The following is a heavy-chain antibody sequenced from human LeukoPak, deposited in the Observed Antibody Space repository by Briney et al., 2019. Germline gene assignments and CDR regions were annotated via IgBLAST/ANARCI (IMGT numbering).Heavy chain of an antibody. D-gene: IGHD5-18*01. Sequence: GGSLRLSCAASGFTFSNAWMSWVRQAPGKGLEWVGRTKSKTDGGTTDYAAPVKGRFTISRDDSKNTLYLQMNSLKTEDTAVYYCTTETWIQLWLHSYWGQGTLVTVSS. CDR2: TKSKTDGGTT. J-gene: IGHJ4*02. CDR3: TTETWIQLWLHSY. CDR1: GFTFSNAW. V-gene: IGHV3-15*01.